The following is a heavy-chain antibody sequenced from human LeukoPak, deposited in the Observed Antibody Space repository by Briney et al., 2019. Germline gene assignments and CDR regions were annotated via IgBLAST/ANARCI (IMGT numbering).Heavy chain of an antibody. CDR2: IIPIFGTA. V-gene: IGHV1-69*13. D-gene: IGHD4-17*01. CDR3: ARGGDYGDYAWFGP. J-gene: IGHJ5*02. CDR1: GYTFTSYG. Sequence: SVKVSCKASGYTFTSYGISWVRQAPGQGLEWMGGIIPIFGTANYAQKFQGRVTITADESTSTAYMELSSLRSEDTAVYYCARGGDYGDYAWFGPWGQGTLVTVSS.